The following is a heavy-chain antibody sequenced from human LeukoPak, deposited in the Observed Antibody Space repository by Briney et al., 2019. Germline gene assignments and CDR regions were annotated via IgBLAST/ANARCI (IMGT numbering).Heavy chain of an antibody. CDR1: GFTFSSYS. Sequence: GGSLRLSCAASGFTFSSYSMNWVRQAPGKGLEWVPYISSSSSTIYYADSVKGRFTISRDNAKNSLYLQMNSLRDEDTAVYYCARENHGGLPPQFDYWGQGTLVTVSS. V-gene: IGHV3-48*02. CDR3: ARENHGGLPPQFDY. J-gene: IGHJ4*02. D-gene: IGHD4-23*01. CDR2: ISSSSSTI.